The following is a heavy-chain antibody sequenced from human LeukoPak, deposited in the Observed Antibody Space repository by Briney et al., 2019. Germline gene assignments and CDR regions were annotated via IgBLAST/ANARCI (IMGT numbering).Heavy chain of an antibody. CDR3: ARDRDSSIAARLDY. V-gene: IGHV1-69*13. CDR1: GGTFSSYA. J-gene: IGHJ4*02. CDR2: IIPIFGTA. D-gene: IGHD6-6*01. Sequence: ASVKVSCKASGGTFSSYAISWVRQAPGQGLEWMGGIIPIFGTANYAQKFQGRVTITADESTSTAYMELSSLRSEDTAVYYCARDRDSSIAARLDYWGQGTLVTVSS.